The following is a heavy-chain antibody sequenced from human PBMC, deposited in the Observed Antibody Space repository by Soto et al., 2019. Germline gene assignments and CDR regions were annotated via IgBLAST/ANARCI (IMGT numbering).Heavy chain of an antibody. CDR3: ARAPRLTQLSA. Sequence: ASVKVSCKASGYTFTTSGMHWVRQAPGQGLEWVGWINGVNGNTKYSQKFQDRVTITRDSSASTAYMELSGLTPDDTGVFYCARAPRLTQLSAWGQGTLVTVS. D-gene: IGHD1-1*01. CDR1: GYTFTTSG. V-gene: IGHV1-3*01. CDR2: INGVNGNT. J-gene: IGHJ5*02.